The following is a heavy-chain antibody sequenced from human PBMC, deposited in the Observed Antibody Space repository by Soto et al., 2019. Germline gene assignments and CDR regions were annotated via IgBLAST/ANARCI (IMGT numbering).Heavy chain of an antibody. J-gene: IGHJ6*02. Sequence: SETLSLTCTVSGGSVSSGDYFWSWLRQSPGKRLEWIAYIYYSGSTNYNPSLKSRATISVDTSKSQVSLTLTSMTAADAALYYCESSPTYYYYGFDLWGQGTAVTAP. V-gene: IGHV4-61*08. D-gene: IGHD3-16*01. CDR1: GGSVSSGDYF. CDR2: IYYSGST. CDR3: ESSPTYYYYGFDL.